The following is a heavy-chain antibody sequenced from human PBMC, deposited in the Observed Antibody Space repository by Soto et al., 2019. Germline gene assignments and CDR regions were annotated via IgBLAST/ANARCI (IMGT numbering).Heavy chain of an antibody. CDR1: GGSISSGDYY. CDR3: ARSFDSSGFEYFQH. V-gene: IGHV4-30-4*01. CDR2: IYYSGST. J-gene: IGHJ1*01. Sequence: SETLSLTCTVSGGSISSGDYYWSWIRQPPGKGLEWIGYIYYSGSTYYNPSLKSRVTISVDTSKNRFSLNLSSVTAADTAVYYCARSFDSSGFEYFQHWGQGTLVTVSS. D-gene: IGHD3-22*01.